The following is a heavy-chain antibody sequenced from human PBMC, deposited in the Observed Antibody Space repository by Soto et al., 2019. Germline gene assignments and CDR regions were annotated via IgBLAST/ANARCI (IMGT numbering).Heavy chain of an antibody. V-gene: IGHV3-43*01. J-gene: IGHJ6*02. CDR1: GFTFDDYT. CDR2: ISWDGGST. Sequence: EVQLVESGGVVVQPGGSLRLSCAASGFTFDDYTMHWVRQAPGKGLEWVSLISWDGGSTYYADSVKGRFTISRDNSKNSLYLQMNSLRTEDTALYYCAKDIGRGRELFHYYGMDVWGQGTTVPVSS. CDR3: AKDIGRGRELFHYYGMDV. D-gene: IGHD1-26*01.